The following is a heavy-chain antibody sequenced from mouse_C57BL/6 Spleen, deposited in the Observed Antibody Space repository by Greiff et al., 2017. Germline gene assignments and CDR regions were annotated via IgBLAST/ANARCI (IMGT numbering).Heavy chain of an antibody. Sequence: EVQVVESGGDLVKPGGSLKLSCAASGFTFSSYGMSWVRQTPDKRLEWVATISSGGSYTYYPDSVKGRFTISRDNAKNTLYLQMSSLKSEDTAMYYCARQNSNWFAYWGQGTLVTVSA. J-gene: IGHJ3*01. CDR3: ARQNSNWFAY. D-gene: IGHD2-5*01. CDR2: ISSGGSYT. V-gene: IGHV5-6*01. CDR1: GFTFSSYG.